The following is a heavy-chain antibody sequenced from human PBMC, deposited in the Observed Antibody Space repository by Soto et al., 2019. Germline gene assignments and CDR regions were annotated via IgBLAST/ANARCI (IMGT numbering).Heavy chain of an antibody. CDR2: ISGSGGNT. D-gene: IGHD2-15*01. V-gene: IGHV3-23*01. CDR3: VRIEGGDY. Sequence: EVQLLESGGGLVQPGGSLRLSCAASGLTFSNYGMTWVRQAPGKRLEWVSHISGSGGNTYYADSVKGRFTISRDNSKNMLYLQMNSLRVEEPAVYYCVRIEGGDYWGQGTLVTVSS. CDR1: GLTFSNYG. J-gene: IGHJ4*02.